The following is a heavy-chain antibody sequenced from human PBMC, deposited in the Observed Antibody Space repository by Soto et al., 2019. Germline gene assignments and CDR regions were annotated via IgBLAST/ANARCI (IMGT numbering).Heavy chain of an antibody. Sequence: GASVKVSCKASGYTFTSYYMHWVRQAPGQGLEWMGIINPSGGSTSYAQKFQGRVTMTRDTSTSTVYMELSSLRSEDTAVYYCAHIEGYCSSTSCRSGHDYWGQGTLVTVSS. V-gene: IGHV1-46*01. CDR2: INPSGGST. CDR1: GYTFTSYY. J-gene: IGHJ4*02. D-gene: IGHD2-2*01. CDR3: AHIEGYCSSTSCRSGHDY.